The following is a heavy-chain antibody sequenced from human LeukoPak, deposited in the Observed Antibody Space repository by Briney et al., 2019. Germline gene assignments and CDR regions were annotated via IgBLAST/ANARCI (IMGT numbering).Heavy chain of an antibody. V-gene: IGHV3-30*18. CDR1: GFTFSSYG. CDR2: ISYDGSNK. Sequence: GGSLRLSCAASGFTFSSYGMHWVRQAPGKGLEWVAVISYDGSNKYYADSVKGRFTISRDNSKNTLYLQMNSLRAEDTAVYYCAKDLITMIVVARGAFDIWGQGTMVTVSS. J-gene: IGHJ3*02. D-gene: IGHD3-22*01. CDR3: AKDLITMIVVARGAFDI.